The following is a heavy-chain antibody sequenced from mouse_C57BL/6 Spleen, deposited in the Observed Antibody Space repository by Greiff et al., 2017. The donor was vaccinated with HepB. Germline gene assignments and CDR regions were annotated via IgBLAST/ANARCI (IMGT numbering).Heavy chain of an antibody. CDR2: IRNKANGYTT. D-gene: IGHD4-1*01. CDR1: GFTFTDYY. Sequence: EVQLVESGGGLVQPGGSLSLSCAASGFTFTDYYMSWVRQPPGKALEWLGFIRNKANGYTTEYSASVKGRFTISRDNSQSILYLQMNALRAEDSATYYCARDWEGYFDYWGQGTTLTVSS. J-gene: IGHJ2*01. V-gene: IGHV7-3*01. CDR3: ARDWEGYFDY.